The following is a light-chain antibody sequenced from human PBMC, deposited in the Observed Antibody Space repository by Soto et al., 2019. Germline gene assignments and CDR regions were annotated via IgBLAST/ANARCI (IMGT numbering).Light chain of an antibody. CDR2: NNN. CDR1: SSNIGINT. Sequence: QPVLTQPPSASGTPGQRVTISCSGSSSNIGINTVSWYQQLPGTAPKRLIYNNNERPSGVSDRFSGSKSGTSASLAISGLQSADEADYYCAAWDDSLHGPVFGGGTKLTVL. CDR3: AAWDDSLHGPV. J-gene: IGLJ3*02. V-gene: IGLV1-44*01.